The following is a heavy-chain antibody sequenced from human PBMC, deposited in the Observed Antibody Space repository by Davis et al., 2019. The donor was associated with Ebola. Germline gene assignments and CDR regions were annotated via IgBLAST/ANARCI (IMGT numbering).Heavy chain of an antibody. CDR2: ISYDGSNK. J-gene: IGHJ6*02. CDR3: ARDQVAGTYYYGMDV. V-gene: IGHV3-30-3*01. CDR1: GFVFSSYA. D-gene: IGHD6-19*01. Sequence: GESLKISCVASGFVFSSYAMHWVRQAPGKGLEWVAVISYDGSNKYYADSVKGRFTISRDNSKHTLYLQMNSLRAEDTAVYYCARDQVAGTYYYGMDVWGQGTTVTVSS.